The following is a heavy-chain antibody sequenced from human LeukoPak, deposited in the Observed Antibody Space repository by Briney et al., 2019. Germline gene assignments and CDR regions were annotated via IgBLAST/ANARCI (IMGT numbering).Heavy chain of an antibody. CDR3: AKVDVVITTIPLFDY. Sequence: GGSLRLSCAASGFTFSSYGMHWVRQAPGKGLEWVAVISYDGSNKYYADSVKGRFTISRDNSKNTLYRQMNSLRAEDTAVYYCAKVDVVITTIPLFDYWGQGTLVTVSS. D-gene: IGHD3-22*01. CDR2: ISYDGSNK. J-gene: IGHJ4*02. CDR1: GFTFSSYG. V-gene: IGHV3-30*18.